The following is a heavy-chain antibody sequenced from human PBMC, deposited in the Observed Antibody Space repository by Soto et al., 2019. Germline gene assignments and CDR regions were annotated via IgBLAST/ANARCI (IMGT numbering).Heavy chain of an antibody. CDR1: EFTFTYAW. V-gene: IGHV3-15*01. Sequence: PGGSLRLSCAASEFTFTYAWMSWVRQAPGKGLEWVGRIKSKTDGGTTDYAAPVKGRFTISRDDSKNTLYLQMNSLKTEDTAVYYCTTASHDYGDFDFDYWGQGTLVTVSS. CDR3: TTASHDYGDFDFDY. CDR2: IKSKTDGGTT. D-gene: IGHD4-17*01. J-gene: IGHJ4*02.